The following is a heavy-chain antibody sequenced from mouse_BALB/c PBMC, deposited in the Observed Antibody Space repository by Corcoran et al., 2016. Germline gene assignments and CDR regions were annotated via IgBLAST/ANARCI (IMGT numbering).Heavy chain of an antibody. CDR1: GYSFTNYG. J-gene: IGHJ4*01. CDR3: AREPYAMDY. Sequence: QIQLVQSGPKLKKPGETVQISCKESGYSFTNYGMNWVKQDPGRGLQGMGWINTYTGEPTYADDFKGRFAFSLETSASTAYLQINNLKNEDMATYFCAREPYAMDYWGQGTSVIVPS. V-gene: IGHV9-1*02. CDR2: INTYTGEP.